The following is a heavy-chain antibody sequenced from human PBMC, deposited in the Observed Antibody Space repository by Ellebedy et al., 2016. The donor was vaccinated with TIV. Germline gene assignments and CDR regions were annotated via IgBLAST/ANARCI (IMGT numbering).Heavy chain of an antibody. CDR2: IYYSGST. CDR1: GGSISSYY. J-gene: IGHJ4*02. Sequence: SETLSLTCTLSGGSISSYYWSWIRQPPGKGLEWIGYIYYSGSTNYNPSLKSRVTITVDTSKNQFSRKLSSVTAADTAVYYCATASQGYSSSSRTFDYWGQGTLVTVSS. V-gene: IGHV4-59*08. CDR3: ATASQGYSSSSRTFDY. D-gene: IGHD6-6*01.